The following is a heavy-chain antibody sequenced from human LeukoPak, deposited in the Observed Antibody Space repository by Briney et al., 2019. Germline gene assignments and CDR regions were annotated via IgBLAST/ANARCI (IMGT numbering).Heavy chain of an antibody. CDR2: YYSGTT. Sequence: PSETLSLTCNVSGGSISNKTYSWGWIRQPPGKGLEWIGLYYSGTTYYNPSLKSRVTMYADTSKNQFSLKLNSVTAADTAVYYCARHYGPWGQGTLVTVSS. CDR1: GGSISNKTYS. D-gene: IGHD3-10*01. CDR3: ARHYGP. J-gene: IGHJ5*02. V-gene: IGHV4-39*01.